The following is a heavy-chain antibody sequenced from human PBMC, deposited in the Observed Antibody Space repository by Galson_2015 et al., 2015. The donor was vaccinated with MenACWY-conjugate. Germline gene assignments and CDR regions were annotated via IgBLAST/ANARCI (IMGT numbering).Heavy chain of an antibody. Sequence: SLRLSCAASGFTFSSYGMHWVRQAPGKGLEWVAVIWYDGSNKYYADSVKGRFTISRDNSKNTLYLQMNSLRAEDTAVYYCAHIAAAGSMHDYWGQGTLVTVSS. V-gene: IGHV3-33*01. CDR2: IWYDGSNK. CDR1: GFTFSSYG. D-gene: IGHD6-13*01. J-gene: IGHJ4*02. CDR3: AHIAAAGSMHDY.